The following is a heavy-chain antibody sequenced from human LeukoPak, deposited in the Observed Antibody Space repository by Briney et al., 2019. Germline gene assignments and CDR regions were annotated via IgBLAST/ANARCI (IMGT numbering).Heavy chain of an antibody. CDR2: LRTDGEKK. D-gene: IGHD3-10*01. CDR3: DHYGFNSLDY. J-gene: IGHJ4*02. Sequence: PGGSLRLSCAASGFTFRNYWMHWVRQVRGRGLEWVSRLRTDGEKKSYAASVRDRFTISRHNVRNMLYLQMNSLRVEDTVVYFKDHYGFNSLDYWGQGTPVSVSS. V-gene: IGHV3-74*03. CDR1: GFTFRNYW.